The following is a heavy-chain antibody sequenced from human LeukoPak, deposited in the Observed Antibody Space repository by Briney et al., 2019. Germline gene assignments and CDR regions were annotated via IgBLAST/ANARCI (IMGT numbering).Heavy chain of an antibody. CDR2: INPTGSST. D-gene: IGHD5-18*01. CDR3: ASGYSYGTHY. Sequence: ASVKVSCKASGYTFTNSFIHWVRQAPGQGLEWMGKINPTGSSTTYAPKFQGRVTTTRDTSISTAYMELSRLRSDDTAVYYCASGYSYGTHYWGQGTLVTVSS. V-gene: IGHV1-2*02. CDR1: GYTFTNSF. J-gene: IGHJ4*02.